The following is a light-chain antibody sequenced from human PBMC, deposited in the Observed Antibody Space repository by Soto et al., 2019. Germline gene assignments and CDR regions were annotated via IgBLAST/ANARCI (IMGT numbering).Light chain of an antibody. Sequence: SYELTQPPSVSVSPGQTASITCSGEKLGDKYACWYQQKPGQSPVLVIYQDSKRPSGIPERFSGSNSGNTATLTISGTQAMDEADYYCQAWDSSTLVFGTGTKLTVL. CDR1: KLGDKY. V-gene: IGLV3-1*01. CDR2: QDS. CDR3: QAWDSSTLV. J-gene: IGLJ1*01.